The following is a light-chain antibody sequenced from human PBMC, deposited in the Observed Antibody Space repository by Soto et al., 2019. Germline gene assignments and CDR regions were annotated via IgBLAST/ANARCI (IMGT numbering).Light chain of an antibody. J-gene: IGLJ1*01. V-gene: IGLV2-11*01. CDR3: CSYAGTYTYV. Sequence: QSVLTQPRSVSRSPGQSVTISCTGTTSDVGDYNFVSWYQQHPGNAPKLMIYDVTKRPSGIPNRFSGSKSGNTASLTISGLQAEDEADYYCCSYAGTYTYVFGTGTKVTV. CDR2: DVT. CDR1: TSDVGDYNF.